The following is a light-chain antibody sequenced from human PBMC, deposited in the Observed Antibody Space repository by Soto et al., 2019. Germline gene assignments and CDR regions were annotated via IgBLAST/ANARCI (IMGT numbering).Light chain of an antibody. Sequence: QSSLSHPASVSWSPGESITISCSGTTSDVGGYDVVSWYQQHPGKAPKLMIFEVNQRPSGVSDRFSGSKSGNTASLTISGLQAGDEADYYCCSFAGSSTFWVFGGGTKVTVL. J-gene: IGLJ3*02. CDR1: TSDVGGYDV. V-gene: IGLV2-23*02. CDR2: EVN. CDR3: CSFAGSSTFWV.